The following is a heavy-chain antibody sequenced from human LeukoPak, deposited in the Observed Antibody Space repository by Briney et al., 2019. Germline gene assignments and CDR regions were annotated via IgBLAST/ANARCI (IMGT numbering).Heavy chain of an antibody. Sequence: ASVKASCKASGYTFTSYDINWVRQATGQGLEWMGWMNPNSGNTGYAQKFQGRVTMTRNTSISTAYMELSSLRSEDTAVYSCARLHYDFWSGYYFDYWGQGTLVTVSS. CDR3: ARLHYDFWSGYYFDY. J-gene: IGHJ4*02. D-gene: IGHD3-3*01. CDR2: MNPNSGNT. V-gene: IGHV1-8*01. CDR1: GYTFTSYD.